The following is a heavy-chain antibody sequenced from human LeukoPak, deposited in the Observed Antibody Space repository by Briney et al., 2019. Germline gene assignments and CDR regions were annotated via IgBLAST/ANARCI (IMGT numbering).Heavy chain of an antibody. CDR1: GGTFSSYA. J-gene: IGHJ3*02. V-gene: IGHV1-69*04. Sequence: SVKVSCKASGGTFSSYAISWVRQAPGQGLEWMGRIIPILGIANYAQKFQGRVTITADKSTSTAYMELSSLRSEDTAVYYCARFPDPLRLGGLSSDAFDIWGQGTMVTVSS. D-gene: IGHD3-16*02. CDR3: ARFPDPLRLGGLSSDAFDI. CDR2: IIPILGIA.